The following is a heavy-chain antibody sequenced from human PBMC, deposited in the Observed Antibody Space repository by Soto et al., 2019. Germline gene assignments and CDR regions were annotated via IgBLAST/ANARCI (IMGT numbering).Heavy chain of an antibody. V-gene: IGHV3-73*02. CDR1: GFTFSGSA. CDR2: IRNKTNSHAT. J-gene: IGHJ4*02. Sequence: EVQLVESGGGLVQPGGSLTLSCAASGFTFSGSAMLWVRQASGKGLEWVGGIRNKTNSHATEYPASVKGRFTISRDDSKNTAYLQMNSLKAEDTAVYYCATHTRDGYNDEYYFDYWGRGTLVTVSS. CDR3: ATHTRDGYNDEYYFDY. D-gene: IGHD2-21*01.